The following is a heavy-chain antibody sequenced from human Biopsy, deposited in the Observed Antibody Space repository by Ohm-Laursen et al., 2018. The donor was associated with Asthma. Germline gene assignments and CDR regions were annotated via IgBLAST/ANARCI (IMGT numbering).Heavy chain of an antibody. J-gene: IGHJ6*02. CDR2: ISSSSSSYI. CDR1: GFTFSSYS. Sequence: GSLRLSCAASGFTFSSYSMNWVRQAPGKGLEWVSSISSSSSSYIYYADSVKGRFTISRDNAKNSLYLQMNSLRAEDTAVYYCARVDTIFGVVIPIYYYYGMDVWGQGTTVTVSS. CDR3: ARVDTIFGVVIPIYYYYGMDV. V-gene: IGHV3-21*01. D-gene: IGHD3-3*01.